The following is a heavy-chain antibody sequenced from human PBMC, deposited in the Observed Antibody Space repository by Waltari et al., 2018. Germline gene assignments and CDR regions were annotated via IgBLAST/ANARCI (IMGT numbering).Heavy chain of an antibody. D-gene: IGHD6-13*01. V-gene: IGHV4-31*03. Sequence: QVQLQESGPGLVKPSQTLSLTCTVSGGSISSGGYSWSWFRPHPGKGLEWIGYIYYSGSTYYNPSLKSRVTISVDTSKNQFSLKLSSVTAADTAVYYCATSIAAAGPGWYFDLWGRGTLVTVSS. CDR3: ATSIAAAGPGWYFDL. CDR2: IYYSGST. CDR1: GGSISSGGYS. J-gene: IGHJ2*01.